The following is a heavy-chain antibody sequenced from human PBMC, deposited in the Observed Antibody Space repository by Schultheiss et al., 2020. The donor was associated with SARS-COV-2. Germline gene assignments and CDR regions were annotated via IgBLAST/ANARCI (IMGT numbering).Heavy chain of an antibody. CDR3: AKDEAAAGTTEDFQH. CDR1: GFTFSSYA. D-gene: IGHD6-13*01. CDR2: ISGSGGST. J-gene: IGHJ1*01. Sequence: GGSLRLSCAASGFTFSSYAMSWVRQAPGKGLEWVSAISGSGGSTYYADSVKGRFTISRDNSKNTLYLQMNSLRAEDTAVYYCAKDEAAAGTTEDFQHWGQGTLVTVSS. V-gene: IGHV3-23*01.